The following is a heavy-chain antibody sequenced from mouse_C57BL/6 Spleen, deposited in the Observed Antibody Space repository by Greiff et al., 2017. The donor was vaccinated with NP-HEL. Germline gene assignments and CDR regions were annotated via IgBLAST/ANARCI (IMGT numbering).Heavy chain of an antibody. CDR1: GYSITSGYY. CDR2: ISYDGSN. V-gene: IGHV3-6*01. J-gene: IGHJ1*03. Sequence: EVQLVETGPGLVKPSQSLSLTCSVTGYSITSGYYWNWIRQFPGNKLEWMGYISYDGSNNYNPSLKNRISITRDTSKNQFFLKLNSVTTEDTATYYCARPTTTGWYFDVWGTGTTVTVSS. D-gene: IGHD1-1*01. CDR3: ARPTTTGWYFDV.